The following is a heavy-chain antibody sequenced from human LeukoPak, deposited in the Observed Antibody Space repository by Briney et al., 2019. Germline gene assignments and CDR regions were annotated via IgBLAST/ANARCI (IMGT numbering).Heavy chain of an antibody. CDR1: GGSISSYY. CDR2: IYYSGST. V-gene: IGHV4-59*01. CDR3: ARSRRGSSSSYFDY. J-gene: IGHJ4*02. Sequence: SETLSLTCTVSGGSISSYYWSWIRQPPGKGLEWIGYIYYSGSTNYNPSLKSRVTISVDTSKNQFSLKLSSVTAADTAVYYCARSRRGSSSSYFDYWGQGTLVTVSS. D-gene: IGHD6-6*01.